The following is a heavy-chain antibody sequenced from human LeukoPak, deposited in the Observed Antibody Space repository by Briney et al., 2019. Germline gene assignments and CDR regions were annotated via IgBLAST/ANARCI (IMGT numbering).Heavy chain of an antibody. V-gene: IGHV3-7*01. CDR3: ARLQWLRLTYFDY. CDR2: IKQDGSEK. J-gene: IGHJ4*02. Sequence: PGGSLRLSCAASGFTFSNAWMSWVRQAPGKGLEWVANIKQDGSEKYYVDSVKGRFTISRDNAKNSLYLQMNSLRAEDTAVYYCARLQWLRLTYFDYWGQGTLVTVSS. D-gene: IGHD5-12*01. CDR1: GFTFSNAW.